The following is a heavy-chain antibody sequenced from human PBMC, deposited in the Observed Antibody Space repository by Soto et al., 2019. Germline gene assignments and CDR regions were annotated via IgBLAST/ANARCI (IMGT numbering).Heavy chain of an antibody. CDR3: ARDGYYSDSSGYYPLDS. J-gene: IGHJ4*02. V-gene: IGHV1-46*01. CDR1: GYTFTSYY. D-gene: IGHD3-22*01. CDR2: INPSGGST. Sequence: QVQLVQSGAEVKKPGASVKVSCKASGYTFTSYYMHWVRQAPGQGLEWMGIINPSGGSTSYAQKFQGRVTMPRDTSTSTVYMELSSLRSEATAVYYCARDGYYSDSSGYYPLDSCGQGTLVTVSS.